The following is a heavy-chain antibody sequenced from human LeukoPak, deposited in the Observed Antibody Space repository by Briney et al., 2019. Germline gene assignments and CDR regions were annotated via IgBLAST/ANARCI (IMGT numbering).Heavy chain of an antibody. CDR2: ISSSGSTI. CDR3: ARDSNSGYRPDAFDI. D-gene: IGHD5-12*01. Sequence: GGSLRLSCAASGFTFSDYYMSWIRQAPGKGLEWVSYISSSGSTIYYADSVKGRFTISRNNAKNSLYLQMNSLRAEDTAVYYCARDSNSGYRPDAFDIWGQGTMVTVSS. V-gene: IGHV3-11*01. CDR1: GFTFSDYY. J-gene: IGHJ3*02.